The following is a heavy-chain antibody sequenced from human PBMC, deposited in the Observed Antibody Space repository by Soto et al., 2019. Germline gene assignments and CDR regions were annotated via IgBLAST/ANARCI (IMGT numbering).Heavy chain of an antibody. J-gene: IGHJ4*02. Sequence: EVQLVESGGVVVQPGGSLRLSCAASGFTFDDYAMHWVRQAPGKGLEWVSAISGSGGSTYYADSVKGRFTISRDNSKNTLYLQMNSLRAEDTAVYYCAKEARRADKAMVLRSSGFDYWGQGTLVTVSS. CDR3: AKEARRADKAMVLRSSGFDY. CDR2: ISGSGGST. CDR1: GFTFDDYA. D-gene: IGHD3-10*01. V-gene: IGHV3-23*04.